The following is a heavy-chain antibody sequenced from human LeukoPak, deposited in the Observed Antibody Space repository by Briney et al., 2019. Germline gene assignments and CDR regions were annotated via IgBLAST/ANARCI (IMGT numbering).Heavy chain of an antibody. CDR1: GFTFSDYY. Sequence: PGGSLRLSCAASGFTFSDYYMSWIRQAPGKGLEWVSYISSSSSYTDYADSVKGRFTISRDNARNSLYVQMNSLRAEDTAVYYCARDGPGYSFDYWGQGTLVTVSS. CDR3: ARDGPGYSFDY. V-gene: IGHV3-11*06. D-gene: IGHD5-18*01. J-gene: IGHJ4*02. CDR2: ISSSSSYT.